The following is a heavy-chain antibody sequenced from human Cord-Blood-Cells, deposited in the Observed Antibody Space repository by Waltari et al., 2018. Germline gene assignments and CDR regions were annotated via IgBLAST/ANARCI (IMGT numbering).Heavy chain of an antibody. CDR3: AQVVPAAFAFDI. CDR1: GGSISSSSYY. J-gene: IGHJ3*02. V-gene: IGHV4-39*01. CDR2: IYYSRST. D-gene: IGHD2-2*01. Sequence: QLQLQESGPGLVKPSETLSLTCTVSGGSISSSSYYWGWIRQPPGKGLEWIGSIYYSRSTYYNPSLKSRVTISVDTSKNQFSLKLSSVTAADTAVYYCAQVVPAAFAFDIWGQGTMVTVSS.